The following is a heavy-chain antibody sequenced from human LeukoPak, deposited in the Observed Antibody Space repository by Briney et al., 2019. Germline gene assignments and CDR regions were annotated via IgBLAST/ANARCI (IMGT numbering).Heavy chain of an antibody. CDR2: ISAYNGNT. Sequence: ASVKVSCKASGYTFTSYGISWVRQAPGQGLEWMGWISAYNGNTNYAQKLQGRVTMTTDTSTSTAYMELRSLRSDDTAVYYCARVTIQRWLQLHWFDPWGQGTLVTVSS. J-gene: IGHJ5*02. D-gene: IGHD5-24*01. CDR1: GYTFTSYG. V-gene: IGHV1-18*01. CDR3: ARVTIQRWLQLHWFDP.